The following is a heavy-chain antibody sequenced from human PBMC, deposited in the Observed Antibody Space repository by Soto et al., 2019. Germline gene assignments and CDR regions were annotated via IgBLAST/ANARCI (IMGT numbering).Heavy chain of an antibody. CDR2: INPNSGGT. V-gene: IGHV1-2*04. D-gene: IGHD2-2*01. CDR3: ARATCLDIVVVPAAMCRYYYMDV. CDR1: GYTLTGYY. Sequence: GASVKVSCKASGYTLTGYYMHWVRQAPGQGPEWMGWINPNSGGTNYAQKFQGWVTMTRDTSISTAYMELSRLRSDDTAVYYCARATCLDIVVVPAAMCRYYYMDVWGKGTTVTVSS. J-gene: IGHJ6*03.